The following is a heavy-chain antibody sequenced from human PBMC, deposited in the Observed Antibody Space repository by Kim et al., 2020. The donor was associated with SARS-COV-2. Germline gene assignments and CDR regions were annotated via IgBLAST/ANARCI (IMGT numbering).Heavy chain of an antibody. CDR3: ARDDGSRSVVY. CDR2: IKTDGSLT. J-gene: IGHJ4*02. Sequence: GGSLRLSCVASGFTFSGYWMAWVRQFPGKGLEWVANIKTDGSLTFHVDSVKGRFTVSRDNAKNSLYLQMNSLRPEDTAVYYCARDDGSRSVVYSGQLTLV. D-gene: IGHD6-25*01. CDR1: GFTFSGYW. V-gene: IGHV3-7*01.